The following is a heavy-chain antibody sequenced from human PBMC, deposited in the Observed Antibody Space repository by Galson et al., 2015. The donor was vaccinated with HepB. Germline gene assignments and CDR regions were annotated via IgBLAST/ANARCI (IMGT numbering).Heavy chain of an antibody. CDR3: ARGSESHTSMVRPFEY. Sequence: SVKVSCKASGGIFSNYAISWVRQAPGQGLGWVGGVIPIFGRSNYAQRFQGRVTITADASTSTVYTELRGLRSEDTAVYYCARGSESHTSMVRPFEYWGQGTLVTVSS. V-gene: IGHV1-69*13. CDR2: VIPIFGRS. J-gene: IGHJ4*02. CDR1: GGIFSNYA. D-gene: IGHD5-18*01.